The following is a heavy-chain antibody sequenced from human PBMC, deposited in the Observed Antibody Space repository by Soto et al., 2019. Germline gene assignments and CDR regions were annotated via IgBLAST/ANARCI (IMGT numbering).Heavy chain of an antibody. CDR1: GFTFSSDW. CDR2: IKQDGSEK. CDR3: ARAYSSGSLSGY. Sequence: EVQLVESGGGLVQPGGSLRLSCAASGFTFSSDWMSWVRQAPGKGLEWVANIKQDGSEKYNVDFVKGRFTISRDNAKNSLYLQMNSLRVEDTSVYYCARAYSSGSLSGYWGQGTLVTVSS. J-gene: IGHJ4*02. D-gene: IGHD3-10*01. V-gene: IGHV3-7*01.